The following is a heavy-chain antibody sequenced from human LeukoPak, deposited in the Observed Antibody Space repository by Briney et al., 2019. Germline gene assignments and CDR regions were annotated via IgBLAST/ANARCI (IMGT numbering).Heavy chain of an antibody. CDR2: INWNGGRT. D-gene: IGHD4-11*01. CDR1: GLTFDDYG. V-gene: IGHV3-20*04. Sequence: PGGSLRLSCAASGLTFDDYGMSWVRQAPGKGLEWVSDINWNGGRTGYADSVKGRFTISRDNDKTSLYLQMNSMRAEDTALYYCARKTTVLGNDAFDIWGQGTMVTVSS. J-gene: IGHJ3*02. CDR3: ARKTTVLGNDAFDI.